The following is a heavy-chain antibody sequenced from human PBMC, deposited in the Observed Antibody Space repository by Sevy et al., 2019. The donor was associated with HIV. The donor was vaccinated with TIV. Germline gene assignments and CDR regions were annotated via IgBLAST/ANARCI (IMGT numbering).Heavy chain of an antibody. Sequence: SETLSLTCTVSGGSITSLYWNWIRQPPGKGLEWIANIYYNGHINYNPSLKSRVTLSLDKSKNQFSLRRSSVTAADTAMYYCAGENAWGRGYAWGQGTLVTVSS. CDR1: GGSITSLY. J-gene: IGHJ5*02. D-gene: IGHD6-25*01. CDR2: IYYNGHI. CDR3: AGENAWGRGYA. V-gene: IGHV4-59*08.